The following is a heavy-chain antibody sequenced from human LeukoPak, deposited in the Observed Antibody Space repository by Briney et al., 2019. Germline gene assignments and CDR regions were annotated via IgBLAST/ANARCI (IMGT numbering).Heavy chain of an antibody. D-gene: IGHD3-10*01. CDR2: ISAYNGNT. CDR3: ARDVAVDSDRGALDY. CDR1: GYTFSSYV. Sequence: GASVKLSCKASGYTFSSYVMTWVRQAPGQGLEWMGWISAYNGNTNYAQKLQGRVTMTRDTSTSTVYMELSSLRSEDTAVYYCARDVAVDSDRGALDYWGQGTLVTVSS. J-gene: IGHJ4*02. V-gene: IGHV1-18*01.